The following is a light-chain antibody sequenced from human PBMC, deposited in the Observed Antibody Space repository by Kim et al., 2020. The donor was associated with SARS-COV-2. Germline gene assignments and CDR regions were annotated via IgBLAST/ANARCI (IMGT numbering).Light chain of an antibody. CDR2: RNN. Sequence: GNPGQRVTIRCSGSSSNIGSNYEYWYQQRPGTAPKLLNYRNNQRPSGVPDRFSGSKSGTSASLAISGLRSEDEADYYCAAGDDSPVFGGGTQLTVL. CDR3: AAGDDSPV. J-gene: IGLJ2*01. V-gene: IGLV1-47*01. CDR1: SSNIGSNY.